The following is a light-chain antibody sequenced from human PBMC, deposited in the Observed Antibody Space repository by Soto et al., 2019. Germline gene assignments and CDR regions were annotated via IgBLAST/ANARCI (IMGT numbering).Light chain of an antibody. V-gene: IGLV1-40*01. CDR2: GST. J-gene: IGLJ1*01. CDR1: SSDIGEGHN. CDR3: QSYENSLSAPYV. Sequence: QSVLTQPPSVSGAPGQRVTISCTGSSSDIGEGHNVNWYQPLPGTAPKLLIYGSTNRPSGVPDRFSGSKSGTSASLAITGLQHEDEADYYCQSYENSLSAPYVFGTGTKVTVL.